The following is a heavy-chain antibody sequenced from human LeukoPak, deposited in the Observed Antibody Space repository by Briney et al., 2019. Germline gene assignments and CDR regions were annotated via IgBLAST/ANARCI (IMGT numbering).Heavy chain of an antibody. J-gene: IGHJ5*02. Sequence: ASVEVSCKASGYTFNNYYIHWARQAPGQGLEWMGIINPSGGTTSYAQKFRGRVTMTRDTSTSTVYMELSSLTSEDTAIYYCARGGYGSGILNWFDPWGQGTLVTVSS. D-gene: IGHD3-10*01. CDR1: GYTFNNYY. CDR3: ARGGYGSGILNWFDP. CDR2: INPSGGTT. V-gene: IGHV1-46*02.